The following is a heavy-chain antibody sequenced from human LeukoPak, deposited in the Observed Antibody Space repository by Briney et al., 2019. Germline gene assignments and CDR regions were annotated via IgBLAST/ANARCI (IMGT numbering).Heavy chain of an antibody. V-gene: IGHV4-34*01. J-gene: IGHJ5*02. D-gene: IGHD1-1*01. Sequence: RSSETLSLTCAVYGGSFSGYYWSWIRQPPGKGLEWIGEINYSGSTNYNPSLKSRVTISVDTSTNHFSLRLSSVTAADTAVYYCARGSERLVLSYFDPWGQGTLVTVSS. CDR3: ARGSERLVLSYFDP. CDR2: INYSGST. CDR1: GGSFSGYY.